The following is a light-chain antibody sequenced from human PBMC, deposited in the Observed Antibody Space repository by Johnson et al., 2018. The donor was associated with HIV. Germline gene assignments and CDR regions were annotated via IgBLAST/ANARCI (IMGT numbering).Light chain of an antibody. CDR3: GTWASSLSADFV. J-gene: IGLJ1*01. CDR2: DNN. Sequence: VLTQPPSVSAAPGQKVTISCSGSRSNIGNNYVSWYQQLPGTAPKLLIYDNNKRPSGIPDRFSGSKSGTSATLGITGLQTGDEADYYCGTWASSLSADFVFGTGTEVTVL. CDR1: RSNIGNNY. V-gene: IGLV1-51*01.